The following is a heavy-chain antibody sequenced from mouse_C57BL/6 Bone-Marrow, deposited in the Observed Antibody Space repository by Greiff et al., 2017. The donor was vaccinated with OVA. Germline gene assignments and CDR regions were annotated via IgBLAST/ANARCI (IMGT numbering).Heavy chain of an antibody. Sequence: QVQLKQPGTELVKPGASVKLSCKASGYTFTSYWMHWVKQRPGQGLEWIGNINPSNGGTNYNEKFKSKATLTVDKSSSTAYMQLSSLTSEDSAVYYCARSRLRRRGYYAMDYWGQGTSVTVSS. CDR1: GYTFTSYW. J-gene: IGHJ4*01. D-gene: IGHD2-4*01. V-gene: IGHV1-53*01. CDR3: ARSRLRRRGYYAMDY. CDR2: INPSNGGT.